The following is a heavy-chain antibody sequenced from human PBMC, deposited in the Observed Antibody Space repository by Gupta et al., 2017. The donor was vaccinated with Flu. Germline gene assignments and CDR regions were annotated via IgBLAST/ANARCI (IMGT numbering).Heavy chain of an antibody. CDR2: INSPCTII. CDR1: GFTFINYE. D-gene: IGHD4-4*01. Sequence: EVQLVESGGGLVQPGGSLELSCAASGFTFINYEFNWVRQAPGKGLEWLSYINSPCTIIYYADSVKGRFTISRDNAKNSLSLQMNSLRAEDTAVYYCARDRSLYSTGIDYWGQGTLVTVSS. CDR3: ARDRSLYSTGIDY. J-gene: IGHJ4*02. V-gene: IGHV3-48*03.